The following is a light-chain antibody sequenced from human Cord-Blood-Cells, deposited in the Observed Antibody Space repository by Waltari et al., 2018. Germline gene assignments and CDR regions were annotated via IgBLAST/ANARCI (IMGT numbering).Light chain of an antibody. CDR1: QSVSSN. Sequence: EIVMTQSPATLSVSPGERATLSCRASQSVSSNIAWYQQKPGQAPRHLIYGASTRAAGIPARFSGSGSGTEFTLTISSLQYEDFAVYYCQQYNNWPPFTFCPGAKVDIK. J-gene: IGKJ3*01. V-gene: IGKV3D-15*01. CDR3: QQYNNWPPFT. CDR2: GAS.